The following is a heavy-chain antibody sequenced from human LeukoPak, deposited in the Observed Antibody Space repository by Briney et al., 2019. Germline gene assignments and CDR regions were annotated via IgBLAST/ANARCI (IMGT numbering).Heavy chain of an antibody. CDR2: IIPIFETT. Sequence: ASVKVSCKASGGTFNSYAISWVRQAPGQGLEWMGRIIPIFETTNYAQKFQGRVTITADESTNTAYMELSSLRSEDTAVYYCARDPGSYGGNRDYYYYYYIDVWGKGTTVTVSS. J-gene: IGHJ6*03. CDR1: GGTFNSYA. V-gene: IGHV1-69*13. CDR3: ARDPGSYGGNRDYYYYYYIDV. D-gene: IGHD4-23*01.